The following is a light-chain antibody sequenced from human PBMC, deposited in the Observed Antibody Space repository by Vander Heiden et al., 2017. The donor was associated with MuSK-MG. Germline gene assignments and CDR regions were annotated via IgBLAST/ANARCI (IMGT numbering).Light chain of an antibody. V-gene: IGKV3-15*01. J-gene: IGKJ4*01. CDR2: GAS. CDR3: QQNDNWPPLT. Sequence: EIMMTQSPATLSVSPGERATLSCRASQSISSNLAWYQQKPGQAPRLLIYGASTRATGFPARFSGSGYGKEFTLTISSRQSEDFAVYYCQQNDNWPPLTFGGGTKVEIK. CDR1: QSISSN.